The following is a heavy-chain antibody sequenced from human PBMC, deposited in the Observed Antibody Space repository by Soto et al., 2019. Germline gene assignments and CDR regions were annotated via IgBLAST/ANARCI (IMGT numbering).Heavy chain of an antibody. J-gene: IGHJ5*01. Sequence: GGSLRLSCEASGFPFSRFAMSWVRQAPGKGLEWVSTISGRGGGTYYADSVKGRFTISRDNFKSSLYLQMSNLRAEDTAIYYCAKGKISTTTYTSFDSWGQGTLVTVSS. V-gene: IGHV3-23*01. CDR2: ISGRGGGT. CDR1: GFPFSRFA. CDR3: AKGKISTTTYTSFDS. D-gene: IGHD1-26*01.